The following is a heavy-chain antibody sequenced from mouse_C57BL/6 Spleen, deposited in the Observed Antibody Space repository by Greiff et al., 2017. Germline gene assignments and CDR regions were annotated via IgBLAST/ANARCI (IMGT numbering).Heavy chain of an antibody. CDR2: IYPGDGDT. CDR1: GYAFSSYW. D-gene: IGHD2-5*01. CDR3: ARGNYSNYGFAY. Sequence: VQLQQSGAELVKPGASVKISCKASGYAFSSYWMNWVKQRPGKGLEWIGQIYPGDGDTNYNGKFKGKATLTADKSSSTAYMQLSSLTSEDAAVYFCARGNYSNYGFAYWGQGTLVTVSA. J-gene: IGHJ3*01. V-gene: IGHV1-80*01.